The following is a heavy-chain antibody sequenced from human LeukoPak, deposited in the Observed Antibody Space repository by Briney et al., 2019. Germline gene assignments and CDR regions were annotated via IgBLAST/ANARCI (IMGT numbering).Heavy chain of an antibody. J-gene: IGHJ4*02. Sequence: HTGGSLGLSCAASGFTFSSYEMNWVRQAPGKGLEWVSYISSSGSTIYYADSVKGRFTISRDNAKNSLYLQVNSLRAEDTAVYYCARDSSSWPYYFDYWGQGTLVTVSS. CDR2: ISSSGSTI. CDR3: ARDSSSWPYYFDY. D-gene: IGHD6-13*01. CDR1: GFTFSSYE. V-gene: IGHV3-48*03.